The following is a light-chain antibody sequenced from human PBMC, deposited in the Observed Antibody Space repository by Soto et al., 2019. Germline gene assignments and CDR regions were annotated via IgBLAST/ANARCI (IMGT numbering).Light chain of an antibody. Sequence: QSALTQPASVSGSPGQSITISCTGTSGDIGNYNLVSWFQHHPGEAPKLLIYEGTRRPSGVSSRFSGSKSGNTASLTVSGLQAEDEANYYCCSYAVSDTMIFGGGTKLTAL. J-gene: IGLJ2*01. V-gene: IGLV2-23*01. CDR3: CSYAVSDTMI. CDR1: SGDIGNYNL. CDR2: EGT.